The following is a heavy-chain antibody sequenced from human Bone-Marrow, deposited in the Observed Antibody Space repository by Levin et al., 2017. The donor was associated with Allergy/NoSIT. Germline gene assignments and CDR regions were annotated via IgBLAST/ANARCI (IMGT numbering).Heavy chain of an antibody. CDR3: SSFETAGS. D-gene: IGHD1-1*01. J-gene: IGHJ5*02. V-gene: IGHV3-7*02. CDR2: INEGGSDK. Sequence: QAGGSLRLSCAASGFTFSDYWMTWVRQAPGKGLESVATINEGGSDKYYVDSVKGRFTISRDNARNSLYLQMNSLRADDTAVYYCSSFETAGSWGQGTLVTVSS. CDR1: GFTFSDYW.